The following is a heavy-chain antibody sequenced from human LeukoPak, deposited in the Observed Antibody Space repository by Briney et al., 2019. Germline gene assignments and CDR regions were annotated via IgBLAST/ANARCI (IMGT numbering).Heavy chain of an antibody. J-gene: IGHJ4*02. Sequence: SVKVSCKASGGTFSSYAISWLRQAPGQGLEWMGRIIPIFGTANYAQKFQGRVTITTDESTSTAYMELSSLRSEDTAVYYCATAAARGYSYGRRVFNYWGQGTLVTVSS. D-gene: IGHD5-18*01. V-gene: IGHV1-69*05. CDR2: IIPIFGTA. CDR3: ATAAARGYSYGRRVFNY. CDR1: GGTFSSYA.